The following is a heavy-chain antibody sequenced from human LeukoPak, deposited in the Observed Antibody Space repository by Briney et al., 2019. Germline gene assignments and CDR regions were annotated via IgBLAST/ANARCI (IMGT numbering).Heavy chain of an antibody. Sequence: GGSLRLSCAASGFTLSDYYMSWVRQAPGEGRGWVLYISSSSSYTNYADSVKGRFTISRDNAKNSLYLQMNSPRAEDTALYYCARDFLPAYCTGNCPSDYWGQGTLVTVSS. V-gene: IGHV3-11*05. CDR3: ARDFLPAYCTGNCPSDY. J-gene: IGHJ4*02. CDR2: ISSSSSYT. CDR1: GFTLSDYY. D-gene: IGHD2-8*02.